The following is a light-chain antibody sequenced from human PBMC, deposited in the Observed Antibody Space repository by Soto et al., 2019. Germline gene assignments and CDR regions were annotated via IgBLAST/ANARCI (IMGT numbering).Light chain of an antibody. V-gene: IGLV2-14*03. CDR2: DVT. Sequence: QSALTQPASVSGSPGRSVTISCTGSSSDVGDFNYVSWYQHLPGRAPKLIIYDVTNRPSGISSRFSASKSGRTASLTISGLPAEDEADDYCSAYSSSSTHVVFGGGTKGTVL. CDR3: SAYSSSSTHVV. J-gene: IGLJ2*01. CDR1: SSDVGDFNY.